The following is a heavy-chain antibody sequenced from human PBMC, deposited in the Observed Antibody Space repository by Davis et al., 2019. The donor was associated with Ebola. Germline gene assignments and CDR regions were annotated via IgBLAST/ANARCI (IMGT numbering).Heavy chain of an antibody. CDR2: INSDGSST. Sequence: GESLKISCAASGFTFSSYWMHWVRQAPGKGLVWVSRINSDGSSTSYADSVKGRFTISRDNAKNTLYLQMNSLRAEDTAVYYCGGEMAIITWDYFDYWGQGTLVTVSS. J-gene: IGHJ4*02. D-gene: IGHD5-24*01. CDR3: GGEMAIITWDYFDY. CDR1: GFTFSSYW. V-gene: IGHV3-74*01.